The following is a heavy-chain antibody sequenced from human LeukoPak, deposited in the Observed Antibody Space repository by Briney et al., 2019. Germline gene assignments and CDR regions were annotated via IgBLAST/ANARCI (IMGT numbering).Heavy chain of an antibody. J-gene: IGHJ4*02. CDR3: AKDRQGVGATGFDY. CDR1: GFTCDDYA. Sequence: AGGSLRRSCAASGFTCDDYAMHWVRQAPGKGLEWVSLISWDGGSTYYADSVKGRFTISRDNSKNSLYLQMNSLRAEDTALYYCAKDRQGVGATGFDYWGQGTLVTVSS. CDR2: ISWDGGST. D-gene: IGHD1-26*01. V-gene: IGHV3-43D*03.